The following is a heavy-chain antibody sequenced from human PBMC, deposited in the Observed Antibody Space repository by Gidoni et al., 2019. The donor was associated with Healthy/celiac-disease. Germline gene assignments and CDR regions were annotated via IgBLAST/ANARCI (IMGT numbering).Heavy chain of an antibody. CDR3: AHSKYSGYERYYFDY. V-gene: IGHV2-5*01. Sequence: QITLKESGPTLVKPTQTLTLTCTFSGFSLSTSGVGVGWIRQPPGKALEWLALIYWNDDKYYSPSLKSRLTITKDTSKNQVVLTMTNMDPVDTGTYYCAHSKYSGYERYYFDYWGQGTLVTVSS. CDR2: IYWNDDK. J-gene: IGHJ4*02. D-gene: IGHD5-12*01. CDR1: GFSLSTSGVG.